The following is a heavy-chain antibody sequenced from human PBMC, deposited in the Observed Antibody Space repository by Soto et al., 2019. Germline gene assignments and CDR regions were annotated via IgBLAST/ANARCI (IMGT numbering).Heavy chain of an antibody. V-gene: IGHV1-18*01. J-gene: IGHJ6*02. Sequence: QVQLVQSGAEVRKPGASVKVSCKTSGYTFTTYGISCVRQAPGQVLEWLGWISGYNGHTKHAQKFKGRVTMPTDTSTSTVYMDLRSLRSDDTAVYYCAREGEMPYYYYGLDVWGQGTTVTVSS. CDR2: ISGYNGHT. CDR3: AREGEMPYYYYGLDV. D-gene: IGHD3-16*01. CDR1: GYTFTTYG.